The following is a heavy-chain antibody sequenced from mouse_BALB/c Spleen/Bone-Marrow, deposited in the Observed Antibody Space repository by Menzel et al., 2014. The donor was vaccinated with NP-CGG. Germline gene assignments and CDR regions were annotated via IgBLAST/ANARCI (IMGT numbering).Heavy chain of an antibody. CDR1: GFSLTGYG. Sequence: VMLVESGPGLVAPSQSLSITCTVSGFSLTGYGVSWVRQSPGKGLEWLGMIWGDGSTDYNSALKSRLSISKDNSKSQVFLKINSLQTDDTARYYCARDSFLITRALDYWGQGTSVTVSS. CDR3: ARDSFLITRALDY. CDR2: IWGDGST. D-gene: IGHD2-4*01. J-gene: IGHJ4*01. V-gene: IGHV2-6-7*01.